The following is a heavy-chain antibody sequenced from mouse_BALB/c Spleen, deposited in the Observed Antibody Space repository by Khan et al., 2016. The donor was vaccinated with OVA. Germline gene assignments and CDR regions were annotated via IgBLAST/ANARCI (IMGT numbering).Heavy chain of an antibody. CDR2: INPNNDYP. CDR1: GCTFTSYY. Sequence: QVQLQQSGAELVKPGASVKLSCKASGCTFTSYYMYWVKERPGQGLEWIGGINPNNDYPHYNEKFKRKATLTVDKSSSTAYMQLSSLTSEDAAVYYCTRTGYGNPFAFWGQGTLVTVSA. D-gene: IGHD2-10*02. V-gene: IGHV1S81*02. CDR3: TRTGYGNPFAF. J-gene: IGHJ3*01.